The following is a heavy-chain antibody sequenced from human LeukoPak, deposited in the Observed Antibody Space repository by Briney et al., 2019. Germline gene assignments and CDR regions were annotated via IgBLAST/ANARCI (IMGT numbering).Heavy chain of an antibody. CDR2: IYYSGST. V-gene: IGHV4-39*07. Sequence: SETLSLTCTVSGGSISSSSYYWGWIRQPPGKGLEWIGSIYYSGSTYYNPSLKSRVTISVDSSKNQFSLKLNSVTAADTAVYYCARASSSGWYAFDYWGQGTLVTVSS. CDR1: GGSISSSSYY. D-gene: IGHD6-19*01. CDR3: ARASSSGWYAFDY. J-gene: IGHJ4*02.